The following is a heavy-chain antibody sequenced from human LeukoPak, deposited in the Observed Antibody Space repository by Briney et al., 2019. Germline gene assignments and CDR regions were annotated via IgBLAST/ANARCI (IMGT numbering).Heavy chain of an antibody. Sequence: GESLKISCKGSGNNFTTYFIGWVCQMPGKGLEWVGVIKPGDSHTIYSPSFQGHATISADKSISTAYLQWNSLKASDTAIYYCTRSPDIDILTGYSRYYFDYWGQGTLVTVSS. D-gene: IGHD3-9*01. CDR1: GNNFTTYF. CDR3: TRSPDIDILTGYSRYYFDY. CDR2: IKPGDSHT. V-gene: IGHV5-51*01. J-gene: IGHJ4*02.